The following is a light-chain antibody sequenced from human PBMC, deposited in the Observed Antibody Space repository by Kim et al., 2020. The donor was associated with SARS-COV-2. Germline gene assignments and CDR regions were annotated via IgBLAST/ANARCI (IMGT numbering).Light chain of an antibody. CDR2: AAS. Sequence: AIRMTQAPSSCSASTGDRVTITCRASQGISSYLAWYQQKPGKAPKLLIYAASTLQSGVPSRFSGSGSGTDFTLTISYLQSEDFATYYCQQYYSYPLTFGQGTRLEIK. CDR1: QGISSY. CDR3: QQYYSYPLT. V-gene: IGKV1-8*01. J-gene: IGKJ5*01.